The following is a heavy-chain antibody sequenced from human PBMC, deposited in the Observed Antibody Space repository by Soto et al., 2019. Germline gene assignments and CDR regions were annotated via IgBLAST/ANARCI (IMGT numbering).Heavy chain of an antibody. CDR1: GFTFSDYY. CDR3: ARGRGAAADYFDF. V-gene: IGHV3-11*05. D-gene: IGHD6-13*01. CDR2: ISSSTSHT. Sequence: QVQLVESGGGLVKPGGSLRLSCAVSGFTFSDYYMTWIRQAPGTGLEWVSYISSSTSHTNYADSVKGRFTLSRDNAKNSLFLQMNSLRAEDTAVYYCARGRGAAADYFDFWGQGTLVTVSS. J-gene: IGHJ4*02.